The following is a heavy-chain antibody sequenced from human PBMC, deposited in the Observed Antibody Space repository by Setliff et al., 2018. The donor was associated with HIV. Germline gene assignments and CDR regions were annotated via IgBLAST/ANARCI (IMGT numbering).Heavy chain of an antibody. Sequence: SETLSLTCTVSGGSTDSGSYYWAWIRQPPGKGLEWIGSMYYTGSTYYNPSLKSRVTMSVDTSKNQFSLKLTSVTASDTAVYYCARAAAGNTGPFDLWGQGSPVTVSS. CDR2: MYYTGST. CDR1: GGSTDSGSYY. J-gene: IGHJ4*02. D-gene: IGHD4-17*01. V-gene: IGHV4-39*07. CDR3: ARAAAGNTGPFDL.